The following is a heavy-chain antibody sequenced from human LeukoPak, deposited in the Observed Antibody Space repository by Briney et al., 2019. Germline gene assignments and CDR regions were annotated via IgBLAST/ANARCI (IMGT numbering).Heavy chain of an antibody. Sequence: GGSLRLSCAASGFPFSTYAMNWVRQAPGKGLEWVSVITGSGGFTQYADSVKGRFTISRDNSKNTLFLQMNSLKTEDTAVYYCTTGIRGDCGQGTLVTVSS. CDR2: ITGSGGFT. CDR3: TTGIRGD. J-gene: IGHJ4*02. V-gene: IGHV3-23*01. CDR1: GFPFSTYA.